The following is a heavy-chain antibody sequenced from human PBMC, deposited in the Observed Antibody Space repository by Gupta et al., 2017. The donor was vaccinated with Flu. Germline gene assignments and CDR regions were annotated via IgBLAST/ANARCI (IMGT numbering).Heavy chain of an antibody. J-gene: IGHJ3*02. V-gene: IGHV3-53*02. CDR1: GFSVGSNY. D-gene: IGHD4-17*01. Sequence: EVQLVASGGGLLQPGGSLRLSCAASGFSVGSNYMSGVRQAPGKGLEWVSVIYVGGATVYADSVGGRFTSSRDNSKHTLYLQMNSLRAEDTAIYYCARDTVTTVSYHAFDIWGQGTMVTVSS. CDR2: IYVGGAT. CDR3: ARDTVTTVSYHAFDI.